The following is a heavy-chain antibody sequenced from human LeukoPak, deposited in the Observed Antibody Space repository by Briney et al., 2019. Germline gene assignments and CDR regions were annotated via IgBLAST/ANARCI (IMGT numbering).Heavy chain of an antibody. CDR3: ARVRGGVSSGWSRDYYYYMDV. CDR1: GGSISSYY. J-gene: IGHJ6*03. V-gene: IGHV4-4*07. D-gene: IGHD6-19*01. Sequence: SETLSLTCTVSGGSISSYYWSWIRQPAGKGLEWIGRIYTSGSTNHNPSLKSRVTMSVDTSKNQFSLKLSSVTAADTAVYYCARVRGGVSSGWSRDYYYYMDVRGKGTTVTISS. CDR2: IYTSGST.